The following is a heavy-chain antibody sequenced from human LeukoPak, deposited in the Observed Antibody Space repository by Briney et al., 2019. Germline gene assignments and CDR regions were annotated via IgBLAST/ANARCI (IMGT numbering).Heavy chain of an antibody. CDR3: ASGNFWSGYWNY. CDR2: IYSGGST. Sequence: GGSLRLSCAASGFTFSSYGMHWVRQAPGKGLEWVSVIYSGGSTYHADSVKGRFTISRDNSKNTLYLQMNSLRAEDTAVYYCASGNFWSGYWNYWGQGTLVTVSS. CDR1: GFTFSSYG. D-gene: IGHD3-3*01. J-gene: IGHJ4*02. V-gene: IGHV3-66*01.